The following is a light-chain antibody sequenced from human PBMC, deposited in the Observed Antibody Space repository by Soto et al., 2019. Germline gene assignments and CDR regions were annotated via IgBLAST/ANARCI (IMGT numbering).Light chain of an antibody. J-gene: IGKJ1*01. CDR1: QSITTW. CDR3: QHYKMYSPWT. V-gene: IGKV1-5*01. Sequence: DIQMTQYNSTVSAYVGDSVTITCRASQSITTWLAWYQQRPGKAPKLLIYDVSSLQSGVPSRFSGSGSGTEFTLTISSLQPDDFATYYCQHYKMYSPWTFGQGTMVDI. CDR2: DVS.